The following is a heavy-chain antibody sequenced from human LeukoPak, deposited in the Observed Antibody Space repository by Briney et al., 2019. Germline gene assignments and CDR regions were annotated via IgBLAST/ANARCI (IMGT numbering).Heavy chain of an antibody. CDR1: GFTFSSYG. D-gene: IGHD3-10*01. CDR3: ANQPYYYGSGSYPGMDV. V-gene: IGHV3-30*18. J-gene: IGHJ6*04. Sequence: PGGSLRLSCAASGFTFSSYGMHWVRQAPGKGLGWVAVMSYDGSNKYYADSVKGRFTISRDNSKNTLYLQMNSLRAEDTAVYYCANQPYYYGSGSYPGMDVWGKGTTVTVSS. CDR2: MSYDGSNK.